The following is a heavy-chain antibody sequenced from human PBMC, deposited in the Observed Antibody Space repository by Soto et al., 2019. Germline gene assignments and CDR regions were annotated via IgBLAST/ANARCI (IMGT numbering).Heavy chain of an antibody. CDR2: IIPIFGTA. CDR1: VGTFGSYA. V-gene: IGHV1-69*06. J-gene: IGHJ4*02. CDR3: AREFPGKMALDY. Sequence: VASVKVSFQASVGTFGSYAISWVRQAPGQGLAWMGGIIPIFGTANYAQKFQGRVTITADKSTSTAYMELSSLRSEDTAVYYCAREFPGKMALDYWGQGTLVTVSS.